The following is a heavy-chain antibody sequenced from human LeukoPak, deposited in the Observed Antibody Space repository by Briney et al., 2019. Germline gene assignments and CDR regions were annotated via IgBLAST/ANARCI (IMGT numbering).Heavy chain of an antibody. D-gene: IGHD3-9*01. CDR1: GFTFSSYG. CDR3: AKVPEYFDWLSHYYYMDV. J-gene: IGHJ6*03. V-gene: IGHV3-30*02. CDR2: IRYDGSNK. Sequence: GGSLRLSCAASGFTFSSYGMHWVRQAPGKGLEWVAFIRYDGSNKYYADSVKGRFTISRDNSKNTLYLQMNSLRAEDTAVYYCAKVPEYFDWLSHYYYMDVWGKGTTVTVSS.